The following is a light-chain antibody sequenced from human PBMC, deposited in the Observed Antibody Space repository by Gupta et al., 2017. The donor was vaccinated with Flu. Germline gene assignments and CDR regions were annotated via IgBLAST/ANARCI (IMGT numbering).Light chain of an antibody. Sequence: QSVLPQPPSVSGAPGQRVTIPCPGSSSNIGAGYDVHWYQQLPGTAPNLLIYGNSNRPSGVPDRFSGSKSGTSASLAITGLQAEDEADYYCQSYDSSLSVVFGGGTKLTVL. CDR1: SSNIGAGYD. CDR2: GNS. V-gene: IGLV1-40*01. J-gene: IGLJ2*01. CDR3: QSYDSSLSVV.